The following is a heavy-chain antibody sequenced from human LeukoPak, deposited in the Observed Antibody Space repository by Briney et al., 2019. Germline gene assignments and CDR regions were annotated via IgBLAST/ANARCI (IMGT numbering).Heavy chain of an antibody. CDR1: GYAFTSYY. J-gene: IGHJ4*02. CDR3: ARDRYCSGGSCYPDV. CDR2: INPSGGST. V-gene: IGHV1-46*01. D-gene: IGHD2-15*01. Sequence: ASVKVSCKASGYAFTSYYMHWVRQAPGQGLEWMGIINPSGGSTSLAQKFQGRVTMTRDTSTSTVYMELSSLRSGDTAVYYCARDRYCSGGSCYPDVWGQGTLVTVSS.